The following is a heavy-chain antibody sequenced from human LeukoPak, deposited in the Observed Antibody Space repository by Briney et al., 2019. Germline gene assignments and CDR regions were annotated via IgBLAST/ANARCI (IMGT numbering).Heavy chain of an antibody. CDR1: GYTFTNFD. V-gene: IGHV1-8*01. D-gene: IGHD3-16*01. J-gene: IGHJ3*02. Sequence: ASVKVSCKTSGYTFTNFDINWVRQATGQGLGWMGWMNPNSGTTGHARKFQGRVTMTRSTSISTAYMELSSLRSEDTAVYFCARSRGVLGGGFDSFNIWGQGTRVTVSS. CDR2: MNPNSGTT. CDR3: ARSRGVLGGGFDSFNI.